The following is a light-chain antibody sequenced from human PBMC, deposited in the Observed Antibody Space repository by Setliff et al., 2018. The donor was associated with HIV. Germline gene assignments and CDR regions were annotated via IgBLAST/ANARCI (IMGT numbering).Light chain of an antibody. V-gene: IGLV1-40*01. CDR1: SSNIGAGFD. CDR2: ENT. CDR3: QSYDKSLSGAAV. Sequence: QSVLTQPPSVSGAPGQRVTMSCTGSSSNIGAGFDVHWYQHLPGRAPNLLIYENTNRPSGVPDRFSGSQSGTAASLAVTGLRAEDEGDYYCQSYDKSLSGAAVFGTGTKVTVL. J-gene: IGLJ1*01.